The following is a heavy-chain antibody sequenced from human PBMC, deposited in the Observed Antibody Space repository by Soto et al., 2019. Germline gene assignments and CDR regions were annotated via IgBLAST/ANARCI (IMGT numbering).Heavy chain of an antibody. J-gene: IGHJ5*02. V-gene: IGHV4-4*02. CDR1: GGSISSSNW. D-gene: IGHD3-10*01. CDR2: IYHSGST. CDR3: ARDRATMVRGVIIPFDP. Sequence: QVQLQESGPGLVKPSGTLSLTCAVSGGSISSSNWWSWVRQPPGKGLEGIGEIYHSGSTNYNPSLKSRVTISVDKSKNQFSLKLSSVTAADTAVYYCARDRATMVRGVIIPFDPWGQGTLVTVSS.